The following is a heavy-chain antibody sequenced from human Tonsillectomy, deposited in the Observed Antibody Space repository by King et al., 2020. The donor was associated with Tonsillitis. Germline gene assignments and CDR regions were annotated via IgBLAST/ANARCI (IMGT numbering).Heavy chain of an antibody. D-gene: IGHD3-3*01. V-gene: IGHV3-23*04. CDR3: AQVHDRDFWSGHNWFDP. J-gene: IGHJ5*02. CDR2: ISGSGGST. CDR1: GFTFSSYA. Sequence: VQLVESGGGSVQPGGSLRLSCVVSGFTFSSYAMSWVRQAPGKGLEWVSGISGSGGSTYYGDSVKGRFTISRDNSKNTLYLQMNSLRAEDTAVYYCAQVHDRDFWSGHNWFDPWGQGALVTVSS.